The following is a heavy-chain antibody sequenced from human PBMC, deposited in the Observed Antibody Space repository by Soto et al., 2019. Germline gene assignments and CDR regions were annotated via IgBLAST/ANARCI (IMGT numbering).Heavy chain of an antibody. J-gene: IGHJ4*02. Sequence: SETLSLTCAVSGGSISSGGYSWSWIRQPPGKGLEWIGYIYHSGSTYYNPSLKSRVTISVDRSKNQFSLKLSSVTAADTAVYYCARGLGGVPAAPFHFDYWGQGTLVTVSS. V-gene: IGHV4-30-2*01. CDR3: ARGLGGVPAAPFHFDY. CDR2: IYHSGST. CDR1: GGSISSGGYS. D-gene: IGHD2-2*01.